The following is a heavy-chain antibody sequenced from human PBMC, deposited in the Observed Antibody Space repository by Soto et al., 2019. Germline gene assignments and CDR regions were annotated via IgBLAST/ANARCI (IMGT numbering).Heavy chain of an antibody. V-gene: IGHV4-61*01. Sequence: QVQLQESGSGLVKPSETLSLTCTVSGGSVSSGNYYWSWIRQPPGKGLEWIGYIFHTGTTNYNPSLKSRVAISLETSMNQFSLKLSSVTAADTAVYYCTRAPVSGSYCFDFWGQGTPVTVSS. J-gene: IGHJ4*02. D-gene: IGHD1-26*01. CDR1: GGSVSSGNYY. CDR3: TRAPVSGSYCFDF. CDR2: IFHTGTT.